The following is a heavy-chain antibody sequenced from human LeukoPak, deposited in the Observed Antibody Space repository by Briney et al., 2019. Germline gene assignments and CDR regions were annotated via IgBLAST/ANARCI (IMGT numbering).Heavy chain of an antibody. Sequence: GGSLRLSCAASGFTFSSYAMHWVRQAPGKGLEWVAVIWYDGSNKYYADSVKGRFTISRDNSKNTLYLQMNSLRAEDTAVYYCARAPDYDILTTFDYWGQGTLVTVSS. D-gene: IGHD3-9*01. CDR1: GFTFSSYA. V-gene: IGHV3-33*08. CDR2: IWYDGSNK. CDR3: ARAPDYDILTTFDY. J-gene: IGHJ4*02.